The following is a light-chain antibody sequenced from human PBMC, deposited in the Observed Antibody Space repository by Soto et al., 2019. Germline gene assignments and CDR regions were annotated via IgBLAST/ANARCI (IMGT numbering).Light chain of an antibody. CDR3: QVWDSSSDHVV. V-gene: IGLV3-21*04. Sequence: SYELTQPPSVSVAPGKTARITCGGNNIGSKSVHWSQQKPGQAPVLVIYYDSDRPSGIPERFSGSNSGNTATLTIGRVEAGDEADYYCQVWDSSSDHVVFGGGTKLTVL. CDR1: NIGSKS. J-gene: IGLJ2*01. CDR2: YDS.